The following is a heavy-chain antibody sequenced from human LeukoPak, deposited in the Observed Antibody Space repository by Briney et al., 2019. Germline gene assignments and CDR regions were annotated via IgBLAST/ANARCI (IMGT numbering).Heavy chain of an antibody. Sequence: ASVKVSCKVSGYTLTELSMHWVRQAPGKGPEWMGGFDPEDGETIYAQKFQGRVTMTEDTSTGTAYMELSSLRSEDTAVYYCATDDPDRAAAGNFDYWGQGTLVTVSS. J-gene: IGHJ4*02. CDR1: GYTLTELS. CDR3: ATDDPDRAAAGNFDY. D-gene: IGHD6-13*01. V-gene: IGHV1-24*01. CDR2: FDPEDGET.